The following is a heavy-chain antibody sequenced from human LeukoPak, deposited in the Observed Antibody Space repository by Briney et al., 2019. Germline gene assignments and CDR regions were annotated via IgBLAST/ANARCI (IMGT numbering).Heavy chain of an antibody. Sequence: GASVKVSCKASGDTFTSYGIIWVRQAPGQGLEWMGWISGYNGNTKYGQEVEGRVTMTTDTSTSTAYMELRSLRSDDTAVYYCARDLYGDSGFDYWGQGTLVTVSS. D-gene: IGHD4-17*01. V-gene: IGHV1-18*01. J-gene: IGHJ4*02. CDR2: ISGYNGNT. CDR3: ARDLYGDSGFDY. CDR1: GDTFTSYG.